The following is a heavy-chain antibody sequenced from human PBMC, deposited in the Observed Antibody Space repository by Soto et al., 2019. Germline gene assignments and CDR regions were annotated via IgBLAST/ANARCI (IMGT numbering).Heavy chain of an antibody. D-gene: IGHD2-2*01. CDR3: ARDSCSSTSCYDDWFDP. J-gene: IGHJ5*02. Sequence: GGSLRLSCAASGFTFSSYWMHWVRQAPGKGLVWVSRINSDGSSTSYADSVKGRFTISRDNAKNTLYLQMNSLRAEDTAVYYCARDSCSSTSCYDDWFDPWGQGTLVTVSS. V-gene: IGHV3-74*01. CDR1: GFTFSSYW. CDR2: INSDGSST.